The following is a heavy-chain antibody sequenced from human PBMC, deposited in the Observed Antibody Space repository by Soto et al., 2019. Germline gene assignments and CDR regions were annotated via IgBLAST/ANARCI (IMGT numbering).Heavy chain of an antibody. V-gene: IGHV1-2*02. CDR3: ARGGGVGVAGSAAFDM. CDR1: GYPVTAYY. J-gene: IGHJ3*02. D-gene: IGHD3-3*01. CDR2: INPATGAA. Sequence: QLHLVQSGAVVKKPGASVTVSCSASGYPVTAYYMHWVRQAPGRGLEWMGGINPATGAAKYTQTSQGRGNITRDTSTSTVFIELRGLTSGDTAGFYWARGGGVGVAGSAAFDMWGQGTLVTVSS.